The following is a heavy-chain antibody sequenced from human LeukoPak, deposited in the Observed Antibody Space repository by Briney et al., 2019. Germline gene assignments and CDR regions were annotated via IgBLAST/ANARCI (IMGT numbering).Heavy chain of an antibody. CDR1: GFTFSSYG. CDR2: ISYDGSNK. Sequence: GGSLRLSCAASGFTFSSYGMHWVRQAPGKGLEWVAVISYDGSNKYYADSVKGRFTISRDNSKNTLYLQMNSLRAEDTAVYYCAKDRLSYGSGSYYEYYGMDVWGQGTTVTVSS. D-gene: IGHD3-10*01. J-gene: IGHJ6*02. V-gene: IGHV3-30*18. CDR3: AKDRLSYGSGSYYEYYGMDV.